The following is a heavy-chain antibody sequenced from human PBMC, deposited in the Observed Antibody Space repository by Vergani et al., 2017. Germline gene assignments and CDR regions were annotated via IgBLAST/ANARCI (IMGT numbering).Heavy chain of an antibody. D-gene: IGHD3-9*01. CDR3: AKNGEEDDILTGYPFGYYYYMDV. V-gene: IGHV3-23*01. CDR2: ISGSGGST. CDR1: GFTFSSYA. Sequence: EVQLLESGGGLVQPGGSLRLSCAASGFTFSSYAMSWVRQAPGKGLECVSAISGSGGSTYYADSVKGRFTISRDNSKNTLYLQMNSLRAEDTAVYYCAKNGEEDDILTGYPFGYYYYMDVWGKGTTVTVSS. J-gene: IGHJ6*03.